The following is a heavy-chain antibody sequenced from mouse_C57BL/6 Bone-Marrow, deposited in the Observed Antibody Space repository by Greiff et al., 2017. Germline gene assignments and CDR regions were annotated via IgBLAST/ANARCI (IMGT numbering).Heavy chain of an antibody. V-gene: IGHV3-6*01. CDR2: ISYDGSN. CDR1: GYSITSGYY. J-gene: IGHJ4*01. CDR3: ARWGYAMDY. Sequence: ESGPGLVKPSQSLSLTCSVTGYSITSGYYWNWIRQFPGNNLEWMGYISYDGSNNYNPSLKNRISITRDTSKNQFFLKLNSVTTEDTATYYCARWGYAMDYWGQGTSVTVSS.